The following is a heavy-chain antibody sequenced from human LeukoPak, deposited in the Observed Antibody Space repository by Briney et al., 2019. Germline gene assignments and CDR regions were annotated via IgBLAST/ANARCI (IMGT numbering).Heavy chain of an antibody. CDR3: AKGAIVVVVAPTEFDH. Sequence: GGSLRLSCAASGFTISNYAMSWVRQAPGKGLEWVSAISGSGGSTSYADSVKGRFTISRDNSKNILYLQVNSLRAEDTAVYYCAKGAIVVVVAPTEFDHWGQGALVTVSS. CDR2: ISGSGGST. V-gene: IGHV3-23*01. D-gene: IGHD2-15*01. CDR1: GFTISNYA. J-gene: IGHJ4*02.